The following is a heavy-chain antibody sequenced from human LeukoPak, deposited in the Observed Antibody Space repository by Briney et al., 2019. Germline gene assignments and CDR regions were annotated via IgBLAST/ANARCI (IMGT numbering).Heavy chain of an antibody. V-gene: IGHV3-15*01. CDR2: IKSKTDGGTT. CDR3: TTVSGYHTPTYYFDY. J-gene: IGHJ4*02. D-gene: IGHD3-22*01. CDR1: GFTFSNAW. Sequence: GGFLRLSCAASGFTFSNAWMSWVRQAPGKGLEWVGRIKSKTDGGTTDYAAPVKGRFTISRDDSKNTRYLQMNSLKTEDTAVYYCTTVSGYHTPTYYFDYWGQGTLVTVSS.